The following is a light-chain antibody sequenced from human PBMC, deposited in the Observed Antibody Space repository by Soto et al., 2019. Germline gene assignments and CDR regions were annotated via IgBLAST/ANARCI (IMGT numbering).Light chain of an antibody. CDR1: QSITTGY. CDR2: GAS. V-gene: IGKV3-11*01. J-gene: IGKJ4*01. CDR3: QQRSNWPLT. Sequence: EFVLTQSPGTLSLSPGERATLSCRARQSITTGYLAWYQQKPGQAPRLLIYGASTRATGIPARFSGSGSGTEFTLTISSLEPEDFAVYYCQQRSNWPLTFGGGTKVDIK.